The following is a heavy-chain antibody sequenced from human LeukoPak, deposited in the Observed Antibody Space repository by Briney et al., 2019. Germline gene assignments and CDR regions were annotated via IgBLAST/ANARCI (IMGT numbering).Heavy chain of an antibody. CDR1: GFTFSSYA. D-gene: IGHD3-22*01. J-gene: IGHJ3*02. Sequence: GGSLRLSCAASGFTFSSYAMNWVRQAPGKGLEWVSGISGSGGSTYYADSVKGRFTISRDNSKNRLYLQMNSLRAEDTAVYYCAKGDSSGYYDAFDIWGQGTMVTVSS. V-gene: IGHV3-23*01. CDR3: AKGDSSGYYDAFDI. CDR2: ISGSGGST.